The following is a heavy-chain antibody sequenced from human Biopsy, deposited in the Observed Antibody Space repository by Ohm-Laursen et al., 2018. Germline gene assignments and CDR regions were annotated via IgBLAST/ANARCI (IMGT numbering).Heavy chain of an antibody. CDR1: GGSISGHF. V-gene: IGHV4-4*07. J-gene: IGHJ3*02. CDR3: ARGEGLLRAFDI. Sequence: SDTLSLTCTVSGGSISGHFWSWVRQPAGKGLEWIGRIYSNGNTNYNPSLKSRVSMSVDTSKNHFSLNLTSVTAADTAVYYCARGEGLLRAFDIWGQGTLGTVSS. CDR2: IYSNGNT. D-gene: IGHD1-26*01.